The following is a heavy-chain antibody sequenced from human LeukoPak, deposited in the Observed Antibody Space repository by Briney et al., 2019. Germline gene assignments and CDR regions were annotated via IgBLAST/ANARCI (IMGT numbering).Heavy chain of an antibody. J-gene: IGHJ4*02. CDR3: ARSIAVAGTWFDY. D-gene: IGHD6-19*01. CDR2: INPSGGST. V-gene: IGHV1-46*01. CDR1: GYTFTSYY. Sequence: ASVKVSCKASGYTFTSYYMHWVRQAPGQGLEWMGIINPSGGSTSYAQKFQGRVTITADKSTSTAYMELSSLRSEDTAVYYCARSIAVAGTWFDYWGQGTLVTVSS.